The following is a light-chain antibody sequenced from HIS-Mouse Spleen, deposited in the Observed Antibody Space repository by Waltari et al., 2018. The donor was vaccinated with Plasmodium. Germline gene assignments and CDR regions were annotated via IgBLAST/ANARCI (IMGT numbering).Light chain of an antibody. CDR3: QQYSSYLLT. CDR1: QGISSY. Sequence: AIRMTQSPSSFSASIGDIVTITCRASQGISSYLAWYKQKPGKAPKRLIYAASTLQSVVPERFSGSGSVTDFTLTISCLQSEDFATYYCQQYSSYLLTVGGGTKVEIK. CDR2: AAS. V-gene: IGKV1-8*01. J-gene: IGKJ4*01.